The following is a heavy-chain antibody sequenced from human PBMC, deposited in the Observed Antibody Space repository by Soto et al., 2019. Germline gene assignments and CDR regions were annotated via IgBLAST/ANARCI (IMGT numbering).Heavy chain of an antibody. CDR3: ARASRNYYDSSGYLYYFDY. D-gene: IGHD3-22*01. V-gene: IGHV3-66*01. Sequence: ETLSLTCTVSGGSISSGGYYWSWVRQAPGKGLEWVSVIYSGGSTYYAGSVKGRFTISRDNSKNTLYLQMNSLRAEDTAVYYCARASRNYYDSSGYLYYFDYWGQGTLVTVSS. CDR2: IYSGGST. J-gene: IGHJ4*02. CDR1: GGSISSGGYY.